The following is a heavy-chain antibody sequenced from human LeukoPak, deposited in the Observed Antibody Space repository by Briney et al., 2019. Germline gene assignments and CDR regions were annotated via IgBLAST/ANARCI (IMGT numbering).Heavy chain of an antibody. CDR1: GGSFSGYY. CDR3: ASRYYDSSGYGMDV. CDR2: INHSGST. Sequence: SETLSLTCAVYGGSFSGYYWSWIRQPPGKGLEWIGEINHSGSTNYNPSLKSRVTISVDTSKNQFSLKLSSMTAADTAVYYCASRYYDSSGYGMDVWGQGTTVTVSS. J-gene: IGHJ6*02. V-gene: IGHV4-34*01. D-gene: IGHD3-22*01.